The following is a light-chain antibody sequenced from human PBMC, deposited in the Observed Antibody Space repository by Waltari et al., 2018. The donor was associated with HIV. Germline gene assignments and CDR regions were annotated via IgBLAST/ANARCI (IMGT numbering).Light chain of an antibody. J-gene: IGKJ5*01. CDR3: HQTYSLPHT. Sequence: DIEMTQSPSSLSASVGDRVAIPCRASQNINSYLNWYQVTPGKAPKLLIFAASNLHSGVPSRFSGNESATDFTLTVSSLQPEDFATYFCHQTYSLPHTFGQGTRLEIK. CDR2: AAS. CDR1: QNINSY. V-gene: IGKV1-39*01.